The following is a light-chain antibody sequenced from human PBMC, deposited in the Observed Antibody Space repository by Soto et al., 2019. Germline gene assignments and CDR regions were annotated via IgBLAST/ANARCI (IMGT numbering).Light chain of an antibody. Sequence: EIVLTQSPGTLSLSPGETATLSCRASQSVDSSFLAWYQQKPGQSPRLLLYASSTRGAGIPDRFSASGSGTDFTLTISRLEPEDSALYYCLQHNSYPWTFGQGTKVEIK. CDR2: ASS. V-gene: IGKV3-20*01. CDR1: QSVDSSF. CDR3: LQHNSYPWT. J-gene: IGKJ1*01.